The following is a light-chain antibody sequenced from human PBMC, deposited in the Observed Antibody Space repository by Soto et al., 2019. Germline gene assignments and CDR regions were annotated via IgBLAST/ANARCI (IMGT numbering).Light chain of an antibody. CDR2: DVT. Sequence: QSVLTQPRSVSGSPGQSVTISCTGTNSDVGGYNYVSWYQQYPGKAPKLMIYDVTKRPSGVPDRFSGSKSGNTASLTISGLQAEDEADYYCCSHAGSYTYVFGTGTKLTVL. CDR3: CSHAGSYTYV. V-gene: IGLV2-11*01. J-gene: IGLJ1*01. CDR1: NSDVGGYNY.